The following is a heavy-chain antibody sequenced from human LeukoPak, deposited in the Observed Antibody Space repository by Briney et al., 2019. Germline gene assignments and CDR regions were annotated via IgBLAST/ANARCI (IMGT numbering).Heavy chain of an antibody. CDR2: ISGSGGST. D-gene: IGHD6-19*01. J-gene: IGHJ4*02. CDR3: AKHRWYSSGRSSLDY. V-gene: IGHV3-23*01. CDR1: GFTFSSYA. Sequence: TGGSLRLSCAASGFTFSSYAMSWVRQAPGKGLEWVSAISGSGGSTYYADSVKGRFTISRDNSKNTLYLQMNSLRAEDTAVYYCAKHRWYSSGRSSLDYWGQGTLVTVSS.